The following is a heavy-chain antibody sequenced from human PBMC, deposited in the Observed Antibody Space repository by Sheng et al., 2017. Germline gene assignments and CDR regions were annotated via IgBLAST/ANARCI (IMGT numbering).Heavy chain of an antibody. V-gene: IGHV3-74*01. J-gene: IGHJ4*02. CDR1: GFTFSTYW. CDR3: VXDGXGWERPFDY. CDR2: IKNDGSST. D-gene: IGHD1-26*01. Sequence: EVQLVESGGGLVQPGGSLRLSCAASGFTFSTYWMHWVHQAPGKGLVWVSYIKNDGSSTRYADSVKGRFTISRDDAKNTLYLQMNSLRAEDTAVYYCVXDGXGWERPFDYWGQGTLVTVSS.